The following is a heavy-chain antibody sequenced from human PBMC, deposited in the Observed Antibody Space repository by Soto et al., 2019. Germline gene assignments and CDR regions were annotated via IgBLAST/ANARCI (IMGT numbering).Heavy chain of an antibody. CDR2: IIPILGIA. CDR3: ARERAYCGGDCYRFDY. V-gene: IGHV1-69*08. Sequence: QVQLVQSGAEVKKPGSSVKVSCKASGGTFSSYTISWVRQAPGQGLEWMGRIIPILGIANYAQKFQGRVTITXXKXTXXAYMELSSLRSEDTAVYYCARERAYCGGDCYRFDYWGQGTLVTVSS. CDR1: GGTFSSYT. J-gene: IGHJ4*02. D-gene: IGHD2-21*02.